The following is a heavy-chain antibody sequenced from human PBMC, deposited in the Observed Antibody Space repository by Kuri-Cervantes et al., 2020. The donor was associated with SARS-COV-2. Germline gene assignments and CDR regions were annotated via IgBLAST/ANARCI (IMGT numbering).Heavy chain of an antibody. CDR3: ATGSMIVFYYYGMDV. J-gene: IGHJ6*02. D-gene: IGHD3-22*01. V-gene: IGHV1-24*01. CDR2: FDPEDGET. CDR1: GFTFSSYS. Sequence: GESLKISCAASGFTFSSYSMNWVRQAPGKGLEWMGGFDPEDGETIYAQKFQGRVTMTEDTSTDTAYMELSSLRSEDTAVYYCATGSMIVFYYYGMDVWGQGTTVTVSS.